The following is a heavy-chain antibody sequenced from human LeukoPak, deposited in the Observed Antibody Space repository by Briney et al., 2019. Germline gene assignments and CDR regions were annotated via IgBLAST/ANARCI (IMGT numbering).Heavy chain of an antibody. J-gene: IGHJ3*02. CDR2: IYYSGST. CDR3: ARQNYDTAFDI. V-gene: IGHV4-59*01. D-gene: IGHD3-9*01. Sequence: PAETLSLTCTASGGSISSYDWSWIRQPPGKGLYWIGYIYYSGSTNYNPSLKSRVTISVDTSKNQFSLKLSSVTAADTAVYYCARQNYDTAFDIWGQGTMVTVSS. CDR1: GGSISSYD.